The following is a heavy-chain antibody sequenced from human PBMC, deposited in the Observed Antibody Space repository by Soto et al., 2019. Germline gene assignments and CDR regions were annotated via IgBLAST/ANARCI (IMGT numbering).Heavy chain of an antibody. D-gene: IGHD1-26*01. CDR3: ARQRPTDGRWEFANYYGMDV. J-gene: IGHJ6*02. CDR1: GGSFSAYY. Sequence: TLSLTCAVYGGSFSAYYWSWVRQPPGKGLEWIGEIIHSESTKYSPSLKSRVTISVDTSKNQFSLKLSSVTAADTAVYYCARQRPTDGRWEFANYYGMDVWGQGTPVTVSS. V-gene: IGHV4-34*12. CDR2: IIHSEST.